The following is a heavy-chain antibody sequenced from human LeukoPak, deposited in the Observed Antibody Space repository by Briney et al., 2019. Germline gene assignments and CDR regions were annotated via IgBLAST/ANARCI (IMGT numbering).Heavy chain of an antibody. CDR1: GDSISSSSYY. J-gene: IGHJ5*02. CDR3: ARHKFSSWYVFRLDP. Sequence: SETLSLTCTVSGDSISSSSYYWGWIRQPPGKGLEWIGSIYYSGSTYYNPSLKSRVTISVDTSKNQFSLKLSSVTAADMAVYYCARHKFSSWYVFRLDPWGQGTLVTVSS. CDR2: IYYSGST. D-gene: IGHD6-13*01. V-gene: IGHV4-39*01.